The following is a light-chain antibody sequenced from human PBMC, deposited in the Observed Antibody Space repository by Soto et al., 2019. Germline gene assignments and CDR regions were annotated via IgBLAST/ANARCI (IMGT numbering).Light chain of an antibody. CDR2: LEGSGSY. CDR1: SGHSSYI. CDR3: AAWDARLSGYV. V-gene: IGLV4-60*03. Sequence: QSVLTQSSSASASLGSSVKLTCTLSSGHSSYIIAWHQQQPGKAPRYLMKLEGSGSYNKGSGVPDRFSGSSSGADRYLTISNLQSEDEADYYCAAWDARLSGYVFGTGTKLTVL. J-gene: IGLJ1*01.